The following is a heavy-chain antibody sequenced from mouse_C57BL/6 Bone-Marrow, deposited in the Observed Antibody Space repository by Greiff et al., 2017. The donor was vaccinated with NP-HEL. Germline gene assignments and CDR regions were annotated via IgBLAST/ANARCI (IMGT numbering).Heavy chain of an antibody. J-gene: IGHJ4*01. Sequence: QVQLKQPGAELVMPGASVKLSCKASGYTFTSYWMHRVKQRPGQGLEWIGEIDPSDSYTNYNQKFKGKSTLTVDKSSSTAYMQLSSLTSEDSAVYYCARDVLEAMDYWGQGTSVTVSS. CDR3: ARDVLEAMDY. D-gene: IGHD1-1*01. CDR1: GYTFTSYW. V-gene: IGHV1-69*01. CDR2: IDPSDSYT.